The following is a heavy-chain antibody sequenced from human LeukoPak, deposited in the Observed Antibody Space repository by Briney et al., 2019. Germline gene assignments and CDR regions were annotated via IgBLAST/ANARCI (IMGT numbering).Heavy chain of an antibody. CDR1: GYTFTSYG. Sequence: ASVKVSCKASGYTFTSYGISWARQAPGQGLEWMGWISAYNGNTNYAQKLQGRVTMTTDTSTSTAYMELRSLRSDDTAVYYCARDLCSSTSCPFDYWGQGTLVTVSS. D-gene: IGHD2-2*01. CDR2: ISAYNGNT. J-gene: IGHJ4*02. CDR3: ARDLCSSTSCPFDY. V-gene: IGHV1-18*01.